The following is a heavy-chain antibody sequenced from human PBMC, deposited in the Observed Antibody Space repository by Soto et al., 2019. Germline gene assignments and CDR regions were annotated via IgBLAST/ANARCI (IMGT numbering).Heavy chain of an antibody. Sequence: GGSLRLSCAASGFTFSNYAMSWVRQAPGKGLEWVSSISGSGGSTNDADSVKGRFTISRDTSTLYLQMDSLRAEDTAVYYCAKDTGQYYFDYWGQGTLVTVSS. CDR3: AKDTGQYYFDY. CDR2: ISGSGGST. V-gene: IGHV3-23*01. J-gene: IGHJ4*02. CDR1: GFTFSNYA. D-gene: IGHD4-4*01.